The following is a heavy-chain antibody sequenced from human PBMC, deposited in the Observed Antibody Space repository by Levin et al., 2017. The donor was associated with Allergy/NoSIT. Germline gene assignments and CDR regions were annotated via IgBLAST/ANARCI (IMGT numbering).Heavy chain of an antibody. CDR1: GYTFTSYG. Sequence: ASVKVSCKASGYTFTSYGISWVRQAPGQGLEWMGWISAYNGNTNYAQKLQGRVTMTTDTSTSTAYMELRSLRSDDTAVYYCARGRITIFGVVIISSDYDYGMDVWGQGTTVTVSS. V-gene: IGHV1-18*01. J-gene: IGHJ6*02. CDR2: ISAYNGNT. D-gene: IGHD3-3*01. CDR3: ARGRITIFGVVIISSDYDYGMDV.